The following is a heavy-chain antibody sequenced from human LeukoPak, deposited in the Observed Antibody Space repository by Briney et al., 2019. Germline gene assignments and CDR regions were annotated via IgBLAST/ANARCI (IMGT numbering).Heavy chain of an antibody. CDR3: AKDWPSEWQQLPDYDAVDV. CDR1: GFTFSNYA. Sequence: GGSLRLSCATSGFTFSNYAMTWVRQAPGKGLEWVSTISDSGSTFYADSVKGRFTISRDNSKNTLFLQMNGLRADDTAVYYCAKDWPSEWQQLPDYDAVDVWGQGTMVTVSS. D-gene: IGHD6-13*01. CDR2: ISDSGST. V-gene: IGHV3-23*01. J-gene: IGHJ3*01.